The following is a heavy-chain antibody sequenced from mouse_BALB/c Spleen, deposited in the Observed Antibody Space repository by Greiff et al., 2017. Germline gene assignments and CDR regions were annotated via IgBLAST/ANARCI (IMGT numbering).Heavy chain of an antibody. Sequence: EVQRVESGGGLVKPGGSLKLSCAASGFTFSDYYMYWVRQTPEKRLEWVATISDGGSYTYYPDSVKGRFTISRDNAKNNLYLQMSSLKSEDTAMYYCARAPYYGSYAMDYWGQGTSVTVSS. V-gene: IGHV5-4*02. D-gene: IGHD1-1*01. CDR2: ISDGGSYT. CDR3: ARAPYYGSYAMDY. J-gene: IGHJ4*01. CDR1: GFTFSDYY.